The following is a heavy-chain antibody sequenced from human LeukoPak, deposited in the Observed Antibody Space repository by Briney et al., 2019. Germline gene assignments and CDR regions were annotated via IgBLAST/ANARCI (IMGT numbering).Heavy chain of an antibody. J-gene: IGHJ6*02. Sequence: PGGSLRLSCAASGFTFSSYAMSWVRQAPGKGLEWVSAISGSGGSTYYADSVKGRFTISRDNSKNTLYLQMNSLRAEDTAVYYCARDGQYVQLWLVGQYCYYGMDVWGQGTTVTVSS. CDR2: ISGSGGST. D-gene: IGHD6-19*01. CDR1: GFTFSSYA. V-gene: IGHV3-23*01. CDR3: ARDGQYVQLWLVGQYCYYGMDV.